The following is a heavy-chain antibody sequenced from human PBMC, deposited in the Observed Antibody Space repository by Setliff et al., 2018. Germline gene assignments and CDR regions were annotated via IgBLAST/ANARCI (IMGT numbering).Heavy chain of an antibody. V-gene: IGHV3-23*01. CDR1: GFTFSSYA. CDR2: ISGSGGST. Sequence: LRLSCAASGFTFSSYAMSWVRQAPGKGLEWVSAISGSGGSTYYADSVKGRFTISRDNSKNTLYLQMNSLRAADTAVYYCARGPRYSGSYYVNYWGQGTLVTVSS. J-gene: IGHJ4*02. CDR3: ARGPRYSGSYYVNY. D-gene: IGHD1-26*01.